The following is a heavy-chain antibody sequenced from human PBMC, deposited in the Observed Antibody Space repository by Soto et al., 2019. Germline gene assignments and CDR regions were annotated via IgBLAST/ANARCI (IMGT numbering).Heavy chain of an antibody. J-gene: IGHJ4*02. V-gene: IGHV3-11*01. CDR2: IGTSGSII. Sequence: AGGSLRLSCAASGFTFSDYYMGWIRQAPGKGLEWVSYIGTSGSIIYYADSVKGRFTISRDNAKNSVYLQMNDLRAEDTAVYYCARAWQWLDYWGQGTLVTVSS. D-gene: IGHD6-19*01. CDR3: ARAWQWLDY. CDR1: GFTFSDYY.